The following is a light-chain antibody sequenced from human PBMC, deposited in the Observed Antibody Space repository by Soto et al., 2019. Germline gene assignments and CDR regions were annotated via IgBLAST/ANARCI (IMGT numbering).Light chain of an antibody. CDR2: DVS. CDR1: SSDVGGYNY. Sequence: QSALTQPASVSGSPGQSITISCTGTSSDVGGYNYVSWYQQHPGKAPKLMIYDVSNRPSGVSNRFSRSKSGNTASLTISGLQAEYEADYYCSSYTSSSTLGVFGGGTKLTVL. CDR3: SSYTSSSTLGV. J-gene: IGLJ3*02. V-gene: IGLV2-14*01.